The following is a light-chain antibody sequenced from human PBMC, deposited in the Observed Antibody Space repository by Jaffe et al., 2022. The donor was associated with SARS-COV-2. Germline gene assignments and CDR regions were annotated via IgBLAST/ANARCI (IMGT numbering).Light chain of an antibody. J-gene: IGKJ1*01. CDR3: QQYSSYST. CDR1: QSVSTY. Sequence: DIQMTQSPSTLSASVGDRVTITCRASQSVSTYLAWYQQKPGKAPKLLIYMASNLETGVPSRFSGSGSGTDFALTVSSLQPDDFATYYCQQYSSYSTFGQGTKVEIE. CDR2: MAS. V-gene: IGKV1-5*03.